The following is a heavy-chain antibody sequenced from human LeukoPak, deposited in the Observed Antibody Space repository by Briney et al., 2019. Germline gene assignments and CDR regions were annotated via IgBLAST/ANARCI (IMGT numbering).Heavy chain of an antibody. V-gene: IGHV1-18*01. D-gene: IGHD5-18*01. CDR1: GYTFTSYG. Sequence: GAPVKVSCKASGYTFTSYGISWVRQAPGQGLEWMGWISAYNGNTNYAQKLQGRVTMTTDTSTSTAYMELRSLRSDDTAVYYCARDFTVDTAMDAFDYWGQGTLVTVSS. CDR3: ARDFTVDTAMDAFDY. J-gene: IGHJ4*02. CDR2: ISAYNGNT.